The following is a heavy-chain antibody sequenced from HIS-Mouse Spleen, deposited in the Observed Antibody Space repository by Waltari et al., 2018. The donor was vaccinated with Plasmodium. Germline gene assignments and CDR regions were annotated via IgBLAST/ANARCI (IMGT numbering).Heavy chain of an antibody. J-gene: IGHJ3*02. CDR2: SNPNSGGT. Sequence: QVQLVQSGAEVTKPGASVKVSCKASGYTFTGYYMHWVRQAPGQGLEWMERSNPNSGGTNYAKQFQGRVTMTRDTSISTAYMELSRLRSDDTAVYYCARDRGTRDAFDIWGQGTMVTVSS. D-gene: IGHD3-16*01. V-gene: IGHV1-2*02. CDR1: GYTFTGYY. CDR3: ARDRGTRDAFDI.